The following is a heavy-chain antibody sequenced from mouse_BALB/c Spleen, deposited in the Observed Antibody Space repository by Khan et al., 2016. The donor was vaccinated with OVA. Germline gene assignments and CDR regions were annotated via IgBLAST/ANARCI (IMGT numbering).Heavy chain of an antibody. CDR3: ARPPYFSDTLAY. CDR2: INTYTGEP. D-gene: IGHD2-10*01. J-gene: IGHJ4*01. V-gene: IGHV9-3-1*01. Sequence: QIQLVQSGPELKKPGETVKISCKASGYSFRNFGMNWVKEAPGKGLEWMGWINTYTGEPTYDDDFKGRFAFSLETSASTAYLQISNLTNEDTATYFCARPPYFSDTLAYWGQGTSVTVSS. CDR1: GYSFRNFG.